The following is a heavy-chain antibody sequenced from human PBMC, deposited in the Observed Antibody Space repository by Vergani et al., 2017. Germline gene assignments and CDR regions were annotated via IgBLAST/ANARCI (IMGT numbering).Heavy chain of an antibody. J-gene: IGHJ4*02. Sequence: EVQLVPSGAEVKKPGTSLKISCKGSGYSFTSYWIGWVSQMPGKGLEWMGIIYPGDSDTKYSPSFQGQVTISADKSMSTAYLQWSSLKASDTAVDYCSRGYGGSYDSFDYWGQGTLVTVSS. D-gene: IGHD1-26*01. CDR1: GYSFTSYW. CDR2: IYPGDSDT. V-gene: IGHV5-51*01. CDR3: SRGYGGSYDSFDY.